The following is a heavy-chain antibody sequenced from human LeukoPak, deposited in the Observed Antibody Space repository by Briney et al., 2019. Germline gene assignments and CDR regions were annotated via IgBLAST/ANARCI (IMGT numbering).Heavy chain of an antibody. CDR3: ARALPDIVATITRNWYFDL. Sequence: SETLSLTCTVSGGSISSYYWSWIRQPPGKGLEWIGYIYHSGSTYYNPSPKSRVTISVDRSKNQFSLKLSSVTAADTAVYYCARALPDIVATITRNWYFDLWGRGTLVTVSS. V-gene: IGHV4-59*12. CDR1: GGSISSYY. J-gene: IGHJ2*01. CDR2: IYHSGST. D-gene: IGHD5-12*01.